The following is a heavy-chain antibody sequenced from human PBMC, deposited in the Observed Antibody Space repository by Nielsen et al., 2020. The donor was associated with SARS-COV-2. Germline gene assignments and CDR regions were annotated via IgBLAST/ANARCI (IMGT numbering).Heavy chain of an antibody. D-gene: IGHD6-13*01. CDR1: GFTFSSYA. CDR3: AKGPESIAAAGVDY. V-gene: IGHV3-23*01. CDR2: ISGSGGST. J-gene: IGHJ4*02. Sequence: GESLKISCAASGFTFSSYAMSWVRQAPGKELEWVSAISGSGGSTYYADSVKGRFTISRDNSKNTLYLQMNSLRAEDTAVYYCAKGPESIAAAGVDYWGQGTLVTVSS.